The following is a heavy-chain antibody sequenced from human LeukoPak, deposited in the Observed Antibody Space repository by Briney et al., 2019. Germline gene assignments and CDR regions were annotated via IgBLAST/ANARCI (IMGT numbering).Heavy chain of an antibody. V-gene: IGHV3-23*01. J-gene: IGHJ4*02. Sequence: PGGSLRLSCAASGFTFSDYYMSWIRQAPGKGLEWVSAISGSGGSTYYADSVKGRFTISRDNSENTLYLQMNSLRAEDTAVYYCAKDPYSSGWYRFGYWGQGTLVTVSS. CDR1: GFTFSDYY. CDR3: AKDPYSSGWYRFGY. CDR2: ISGSGGST. D-gene: IGHD6-19*01.